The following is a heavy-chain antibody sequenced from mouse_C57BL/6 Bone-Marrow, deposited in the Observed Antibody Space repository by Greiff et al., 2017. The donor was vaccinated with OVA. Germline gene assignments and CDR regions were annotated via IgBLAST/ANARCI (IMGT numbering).Heavy chain of an antibody. Sequence: QVQLQQPGPELVRPGSSVKLSCKASGYTFTSYWMHWVKQRPIQGLEWIGNIDPSDSDTPYNQKFKDKATLTVDKSSSTAYMQLSSLTSEDSAVYDCAREKNYYGSRYDYAMDYWGQGTSVTVSS. CDR1: GYTFTSYW. CDR2: IDPSDSDT. J-gene: IGHJ4*01. D-gene: IGHD1-1*01. V-gene: IGHV1-52*01. CDR3: AREKNYYGSRYDYAMDY.